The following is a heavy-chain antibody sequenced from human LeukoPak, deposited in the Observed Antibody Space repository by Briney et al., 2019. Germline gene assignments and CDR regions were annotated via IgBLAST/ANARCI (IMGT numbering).Heavy chain of an antibody. CDR3: ASLYYDYVWGYYFDY. V-gene: IGHV1-3*01. CDR2: INAGNGNT. J-gene: IGHJ4*02. CDR1: RYTFTSYA. Sequence: ASVKVSCKASRYTFTSYAMHWVRQAPGQRLEWMGWINAGNGNTKYSQKFQGRVTITRDTSASTAYMELSSLRSEDTAVYYCASLYYDYVWGYYFDYWGQGTLVTVSS. D-gene: IGHD3-16*01.